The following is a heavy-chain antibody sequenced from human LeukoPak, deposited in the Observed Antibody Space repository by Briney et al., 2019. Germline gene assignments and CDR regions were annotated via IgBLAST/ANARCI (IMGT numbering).Heavy chain of an antibody. J-gene: IGHJ4*02. Sequence: SETLSLTCAVYGGSFSGYYWSWIRQPPGKGLEWIGEINHSGSTNYNTSLKSRVTISVDTSKNQFSLTLSPVTAADTAVYYCARGRSITIFGEGRGIDYCGQGTLVTVSS. CDR2: INHSGST. D-gene: IGHD3-3*01. CDR1: GGSFSGYY. V-gene: IGHV4-34*01. CDR3: ARGRSITIFGEGRGIDY.